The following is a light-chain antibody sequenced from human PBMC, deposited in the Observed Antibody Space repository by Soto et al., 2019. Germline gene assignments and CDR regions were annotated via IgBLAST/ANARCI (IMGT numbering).Light chain of an antibody. CDR1: SSNIGSNA. V-gene: IGLV1-44*01. CDR2: NTN. J-gene: IGLJ2*01. CDR3: ATWDDIPRDVE. Sequence: QAVVTQPPSASGTPGQRVTISCSGSSSNIGSNAVNWYQHLPGTAPKLLIYNTNQRPSGAPDRFSGSKSGTSASLAISGLQSEDEADYYCATWDDIPRDVEFGGGTQLTVL.